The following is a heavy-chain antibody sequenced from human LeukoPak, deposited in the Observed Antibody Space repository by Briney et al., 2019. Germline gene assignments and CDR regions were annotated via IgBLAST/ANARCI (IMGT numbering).Heavy chain of an antibody. V-gene: IGHV3-30*02. D-gene: IGHD1-26*01. Sequence: GGSLRLSCAASGFTFSSYAMHWVRQAPGKGLEWVAFIRYDGSNKYYADSVKGRFTISRDNSKNTLYLQMNSLRAEDTAVYYCAKDHSGSYRYYYYYYYMDVWGKGTTVTVSS. CDR1: GFTFSSYA. CDR2: IRYDGSNK. CDR3: AKDHSGSYRYYYYYYYMDV. J-gene: IGHJ6*03.